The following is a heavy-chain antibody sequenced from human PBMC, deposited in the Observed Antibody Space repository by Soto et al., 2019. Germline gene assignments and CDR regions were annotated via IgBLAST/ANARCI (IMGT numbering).Heavy chain of an antibody. V-gene: IGHV4-4*02. CDR1: GGSISSSNW. Sequence: SETLSLTCAVSGGSISSSNWWSWVRQPPGKGLEWIGEIYHSGSTNYNPSLKSRVTISVDKSKNQFSLKLSSVTAADTAVYYCARVWTTVTNCSDLCGQGTLVTVSS. CDR2: IYHSGST. J-gene: IGHJ5*02. D-gene: IGHD4-17*01. CDR3: ARVWTTVTNCSDL.